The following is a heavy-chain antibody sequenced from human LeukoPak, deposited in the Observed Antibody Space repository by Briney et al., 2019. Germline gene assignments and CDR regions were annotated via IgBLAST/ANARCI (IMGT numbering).Heavy chain of an antibody. J-gene: IGHJ4*02. V-gene: IGHV3-21*04. CDR2: ISSSSSYI. CDR3: ARDYDYVWGSYRYTEFDY. Sequence: PGGSLRLSCAAPGFTFSSYSMNWVRQAPGKGLEWVSSISSSSSYIYYADSVKGRFTISRDNAKNSLYLQMNSLRAEDTAVYYCARDYDYVWGSYRYTEFDYWGQGTLVTVSS. CDR1: GFTFSSYS. D-gene: IGHD3-16*02.